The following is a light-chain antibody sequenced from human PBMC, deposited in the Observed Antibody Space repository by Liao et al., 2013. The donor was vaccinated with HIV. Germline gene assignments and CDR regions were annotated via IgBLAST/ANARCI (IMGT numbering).Light chain of an antibody. CDR1: DIGSKS. J-gene: IGLJ2*01. V-gene: IGLV3-21*01. CDR2: YDR. CDR3: QAWDNNFVV. Sequence: SYKVTQPPSVSVAPGETARISCEGDDIGSKSVHWYQQKPGQAPVLVIFYDRDRPSGIPARFSGSNSGNTATLTISGTQAMDEADYYCQAWDNNFVVFGGGTKLTVL.